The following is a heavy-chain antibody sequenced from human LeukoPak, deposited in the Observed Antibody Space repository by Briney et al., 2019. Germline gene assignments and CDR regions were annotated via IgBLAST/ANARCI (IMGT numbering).Heavy chain of an antibody. V-gene: IGHV3-30*18. CDR2: ISYDGNNK. Sequence: GGSLRLSCAASGFSFSSYGIQWVRQAPGKGLEWVAVISYDGNNKYYADSVKGRFTISRDNSKNTLYLQMNSLRTEDTSVYYCAKERYSSSSAYIDYWGQGTLVTVSS. CDR1: GFSFSSYG. D-gene: IGHD6-6*01. CDR3: AKERYSSSSAYIDY. J-gene: IGHJ4*02.